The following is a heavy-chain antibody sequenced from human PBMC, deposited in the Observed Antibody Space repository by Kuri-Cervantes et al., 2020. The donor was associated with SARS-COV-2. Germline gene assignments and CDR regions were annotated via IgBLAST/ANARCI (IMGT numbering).Heavy chain of an antibody. Sequence: GESLKISCAASGFTFSSYAMHWVRQAPGKGLEWVALISYDGSNKYYADSVKGRFTISRDNSKDTLYLQMNSLRAEETAVYYCVRDGDHWNFDYWGQGTLVTVSS. CDR3: VRDGDHWNFDY. CDR1: GFTFSSYA. J-gene: IGHJ4*02. CDR2: ISYDGSNK. D-gene: IGHD1-1*01. V-gene: IGHV3-30-3*01.